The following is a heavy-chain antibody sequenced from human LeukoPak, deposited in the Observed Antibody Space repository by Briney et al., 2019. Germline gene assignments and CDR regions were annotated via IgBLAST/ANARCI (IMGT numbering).Heavy chain of an antibody. Sequence: GGSLTLSCAASGFTFSSYSMNWVRQAPGKGLEWVSYISSSSSTIYYADSVRGRFTISRDNAKNSLYLQMNRLRAEDTAVYYCASQGGRHYYYMDVWGKGTTVTVSS. V-gene: IGHV3-48*01. D-gene: IGHD1-26*01. CDR3: ASQGGRHYYYMDV. CDR2: ISSSSSTI. J-gene: IGHJ6*03. CDR1: GFTFSSYS.